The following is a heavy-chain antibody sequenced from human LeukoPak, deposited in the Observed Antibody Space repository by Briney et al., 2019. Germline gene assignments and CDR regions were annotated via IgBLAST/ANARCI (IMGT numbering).Heavy chain of an antibody. CDR1: GFTFSSYW. Sequence: GGSLRLPCAVSGFTFSSYWMHWVRQAPGKGLVWVSRLSPDGSDTTYADSVKGRFTISRDNAKNTLYLQMNSLRAEDTAVYFCARGGVSGTYYEVFDYWGQGTLVTVSS. CDR2: LSPDGSDT. V-gene: IGHV3-74*01. CDR3: ARGGVSGTYYEVFDY. D-gene: IGHD1-26*01. J-gene: IGHJ4*02.